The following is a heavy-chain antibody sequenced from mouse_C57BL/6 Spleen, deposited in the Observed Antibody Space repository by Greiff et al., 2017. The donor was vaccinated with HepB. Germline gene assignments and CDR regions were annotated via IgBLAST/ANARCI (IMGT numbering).Heavy chain of an antibody. D-gene: IGHD1-1*01. J-gene: IGHJ1*03. Sequence: VQLQQSDAELVKPGASVKISCKVSGYTFTDHTIHWMKQRPEQGLEWIGYIYPRDGSTKYNEKFKGKATLTADKSSSTAYMQRNSLTSEDSAVYFCHYYGSSYVGYFDVWGTGTTVTVSS. CDR3: HYYGSSYVGYFDV. CDR1: GYTFTDHT. CDR2: IYPRDGST. V-gene: IGHV1-78*01.